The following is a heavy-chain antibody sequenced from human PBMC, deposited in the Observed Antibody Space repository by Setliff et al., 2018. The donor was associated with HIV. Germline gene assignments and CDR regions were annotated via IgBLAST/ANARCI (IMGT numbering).Heavy chain of an antibody. Sequence: SETLSPTCTVSSGSFSSRHYWGWIRQSPGKGLEWIGSVSYSGTTYYNPSLRSRITISVDTSKNQFSLIVSSVTAADTATYYCARHQSGYNFSPFDNWGLGSLVTVSS. CDR2: VSYSGTT. V-gene: IGHV4-39*01. CDR1: SGSFSSRHY. D-gene: IGHD5-12*01. J-gene: IGHJ4*02. CDR3: ARHQSGYNFSPFDN.